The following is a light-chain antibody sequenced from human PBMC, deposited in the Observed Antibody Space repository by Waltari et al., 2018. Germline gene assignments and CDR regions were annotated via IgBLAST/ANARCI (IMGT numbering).Light chain of an antibody. CDR2: RSS. CDR3: QQSSNWPLT. J-gene: IGKJ4*01. CDR1: QSVTSD. V-gene: IGKV3D-15*01. Sequence: ETVMTQSPVTLSLSPGERASQSVTSDLAWYQQKPGQAHRLLIYRSSNRATGIPDRFSCSGSGTDFTLTLNRLEPEDVAVYYCQQSSNWPLTFGGGTKVEIK.